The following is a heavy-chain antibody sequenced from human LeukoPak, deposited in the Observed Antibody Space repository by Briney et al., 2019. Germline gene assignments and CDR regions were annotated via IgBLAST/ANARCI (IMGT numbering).Heavy chain of an antibody. CDR2: ISSSGSSI. D-gene: IGHD1-1*01. V-gene: IGHV3-48*03. CDR3: ARGLQLERSFDY. J-gene: IGHJ4*02. CDR1: GFTFNSYE. Sequence: GGSLRLSCAASGFTFNSYEMNWVRQAPGKGLEWVSCISSSGSSIYYADSVKGRFTTSRDNAKNSLYLQMNSLRAEDTAVYYCARGLQLERSFDYWGQGTLVTVSS.